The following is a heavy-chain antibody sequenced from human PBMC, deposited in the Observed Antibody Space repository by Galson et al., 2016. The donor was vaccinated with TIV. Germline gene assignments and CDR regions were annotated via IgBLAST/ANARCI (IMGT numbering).Heavy chain of an antibody. J-gene: IGHJ4*02. CDR1: GGSVSRYY. CDR3: ATVNTNSRKYFDY. Sequence: ETLSLTCTVSGGSVSRYYWSWLRQSAGKGLEWIGRVFTSGSTTYNPSLRSRVTMSVDTSKRQFSLMLTSVTAADTAVYYCATVNTNSRKYFDYWGQGIQVTVSS. V-gene: IGHV4-4*07. CDR2: VFTSGST. D-gene: IGHD1-14*01.